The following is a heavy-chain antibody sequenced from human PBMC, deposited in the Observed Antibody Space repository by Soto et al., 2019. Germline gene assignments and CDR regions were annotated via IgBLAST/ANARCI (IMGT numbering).Heavy chain of an antibody. CDR1: GGSISSGDYY. CDR3: ARAGGLGAVAVDY. CDR2: IYHSGST. Sequence: PSETLSLTCTVSGGSISSGDYYWSWIRQPPGKGLEWIGYIYHSGSTHYNPSLKSRVTISVDRSKNQFSLRLSSVTAADTAVYYCARAGGLGAVAVDYWGQGTLVTVSS. D-gene: IGHD6-19*01. V-gene: IGHV4-30-2*01. J-gene: IGHJ4*02.